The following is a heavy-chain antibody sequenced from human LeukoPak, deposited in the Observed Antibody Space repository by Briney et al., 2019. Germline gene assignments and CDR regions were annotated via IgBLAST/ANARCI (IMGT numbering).Heavy chain of an antibody. CDR3: TRRVAYYYGMDV. V-gene: IGHV3-73*01. D-gene: IGHD2-15*01. CDR1: GFTFSGSG. CDR2: IRSKANSYAT. Sequence: SGGSLTLSCAASGFTFSGSGMHWVRQASGKGLEWVSRIRSKANSYATAYAASVKGRFTISRDDSKNTAYLQMNSLKTEDTAVYYCTRRVAYYYGMDVWGQGTTVTVSS. J-gene: IGHJ6*02.